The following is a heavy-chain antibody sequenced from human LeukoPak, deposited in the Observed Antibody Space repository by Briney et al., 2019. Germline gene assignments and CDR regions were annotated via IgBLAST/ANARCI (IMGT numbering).Heavy chain of an antibody. CDR1: GFTFSSYA. CDR3: AKGNGYSYGRYYFDY. CDR2: ITASGGNT. V-gene: IGHV3-23*01. D-gene: IGHD5-18*01. Sequence: GGSLRLSCAASGFTFSSYAMGWVRQAPGKGLEWVSTITASGGNTYYADSVKGRFTISRDNPKNTLYLQVNSLRAEDTAVYYCAKGNGYSYGRYYFDYWGQGTLVTVSS. J-gene: IGHJ4*02.